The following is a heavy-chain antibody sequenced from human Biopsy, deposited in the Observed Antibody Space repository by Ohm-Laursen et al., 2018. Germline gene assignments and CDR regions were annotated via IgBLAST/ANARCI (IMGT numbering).Heavy chain of an antibody. CDR2: ITQSGST. Sequence: TLSLTCAVYGGSFNGYFWSWIRQPPGKGLEWIGDITQSGSTNYSPSLKSRFTISVDTAKKQFSLSLRSVTAADTAVYYCVRVPLPGIGAAYQGRFLYGMDVWGQGTTVSVSS. CDR3: VRVPLPGIGAAYQGRFLYGMDV. V-gene: IGHV4-34*01. CDR1: GGSFNGYF. J-gene: IGHJ6*02. D-gene: IGHD6-13*01.